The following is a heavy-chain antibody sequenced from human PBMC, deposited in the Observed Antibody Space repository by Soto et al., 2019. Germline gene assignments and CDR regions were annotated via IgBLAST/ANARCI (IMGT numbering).Heavy chain of an antibody. J-gene: IGHJ6*02. CDR2: INQDGSEK. D-gene: IGHD1-26*01. Sequence: EVQLVESGGGLVQPRGSLRLSCAVSGFTFTFYWMAWVRQAPGKGLEWVANINQDGSEKYYVDSVKGRFTISRDDDKNSLYLQMNSLGAEDTAVYYCARVRRRDWEMLQMVTYFYYGMDVWGQGTTVNVSS. V-gene: IGHV3-7*01. CDR1: GFTFTFYW. CDR3: ARVRRRDWEMLQMVTYFYYGMDV.